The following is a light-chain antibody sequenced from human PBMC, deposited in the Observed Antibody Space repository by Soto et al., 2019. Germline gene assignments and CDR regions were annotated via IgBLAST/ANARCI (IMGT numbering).Light chain of an antibody. CDR3: QQSYKAPCN. CDR2: DSS. CDR1: RTITMY. V-gene: IGKV1-39*01. Sequence: DHKMRPSRSSVSASVGDRVTISRRASRTITMYLNWYQQKSGQAPKLLINDSSTLRRGGPSRLSGSGSVTDFTLTIDSLQPEYFANYYCQQSYKAPCNFGPGTKVDIK. J-gene: IGKJ3*01.